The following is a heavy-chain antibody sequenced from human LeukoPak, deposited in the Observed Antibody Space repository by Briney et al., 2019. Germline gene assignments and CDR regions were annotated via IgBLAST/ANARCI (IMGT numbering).Heavy chain of an antibody. D-gene: IGHD3-22*01. CDR3: AKDIEVAITGHYFDL. V-gene: IGHV3-23*01. CDR2: IIDSGEST. CDR1: GFTFSSYA. J-gene: IGHJ2*01. Sequence: GGSLRLSCAASGFTFSSYAMSWVRQAPGKGLEWVSGIIDSGESTYYANFAKGRFTISRDNSKTTLFLQMNSLRAEDTVLYYCAKDIEVAITGHYFDLWGRGTLVAVSS.